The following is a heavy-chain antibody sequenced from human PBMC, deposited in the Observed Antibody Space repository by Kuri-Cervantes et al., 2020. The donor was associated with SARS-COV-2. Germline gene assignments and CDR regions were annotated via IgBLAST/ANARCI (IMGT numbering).Heavy chain of an antibody. V-gene: IGHV3-30*18. CDR1: GFTFTSFG. D-gene: IGHD6-19*01. Sequence: LSLTCAASGFTFTSFGMHWVRQAPGKGLEWVAFLSYDGSNKYYADSVKGRFTISRDNSKNTLYLQMNSLRAEDTAVYYCAKDHSSGVLYFDYWGQGTLVTVSS. J-gene: IGHJ4*02. CDR2: LSYDGSNK. CDR3: AKDHSSGVLYFDY.